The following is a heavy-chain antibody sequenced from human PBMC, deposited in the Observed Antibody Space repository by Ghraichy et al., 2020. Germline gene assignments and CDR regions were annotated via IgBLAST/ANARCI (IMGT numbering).Heavy chain of an antibody. CDR3: ARDPRRNDY. V-gene: IGHV3-7*03. J-gene: IGHJ4*02. CDR1: GFTFNNYW. Sequence: GSLRLSCAASGFTFNNYWMSWVRQAPGKGLEWVANINQAGSENYYVDSVKGRFTISRDNAKNSLYLQMNNLRVEDTAVYYCARDPRRNDYWGQGTLVTVSS. CDR2: INQAGSEN. D-gene: IGHD5-24*01.